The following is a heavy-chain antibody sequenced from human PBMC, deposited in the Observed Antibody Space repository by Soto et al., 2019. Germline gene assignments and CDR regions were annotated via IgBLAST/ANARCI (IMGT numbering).Heavy chain of an antibody. CDR2: IYPGDSDT. D-gene: IGHD3-3*01. V-gene: IGHV5-51*01. CDR3: AREYYDFWSGYSRALPDYYYYGMDV. J-gene: IGHJ6*02. Sequence: GESLKISCKGSGYSFTSYWIGWVRQMPGKGLEWMGIIYPGDSDTRYSPSFQGQVTISADKSISTAYLQWSSLKASDTAMYYCAREYYDFWSGYSRALPDYYYYGMDVWGQGTTVTVSS. CDR1: GYSFTSYW.